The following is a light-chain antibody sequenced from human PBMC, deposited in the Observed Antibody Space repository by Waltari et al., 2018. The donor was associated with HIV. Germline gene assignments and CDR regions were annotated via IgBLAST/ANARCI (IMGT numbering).Light chain of an antibody. Sequence: QSVLTQPPSVSAAPGQKVTIPCSGSHSNIGTHYVSWYQQLPGTAPKLLIYDNNKRPSGIPDRFSGSKSGTSATLGITGLQTGDEADYYCGTWDSSLSAGVFGGGTKRTVL. CDR3: GTWDSSLSAGV. CDR1: HSNIGTHY. J-gene: IGLJ2*01. V-gene: IGLV1-51*01. CDR2: DNN.